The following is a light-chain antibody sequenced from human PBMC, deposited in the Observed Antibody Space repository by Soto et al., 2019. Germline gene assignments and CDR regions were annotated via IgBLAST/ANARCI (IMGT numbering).Light chain of an antibody. CDR2: AAS. CDR3: EQYGSSSRT. Sequence: EIVLTQSPGTLSLSPGERATLSCRTSQSVSSSYLAWYQQKPGQAPRLLIYAASTRATAIPDRFSGSGAEANFHMTSSRLEHRDFSVSYREQYGSSSRTFSGNTQMAIE. J-gene: IGKJ4*02. CDR1: QSVSSSY. V-gene: IGKV3-20*01.